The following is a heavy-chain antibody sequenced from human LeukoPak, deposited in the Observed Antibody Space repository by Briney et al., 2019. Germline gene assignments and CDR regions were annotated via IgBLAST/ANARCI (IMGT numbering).Heavy chain of an antibody. CDR2: INLSGGST. Sequence: ASVKVSCKASGYTFTTYSMHWVRQAPGQGLEWMAIINLSGGSTDYTQKFQGRVTMTRDTSTSTVYMELSSLRSEGTAVYYCVRHNHMDVWGQGTTVTVSS. CDR3: VRHNHMDV. V-gene: IGHV1-46*01. CDR1: GYTFTTYS. J-gene: IGHJ6*02.